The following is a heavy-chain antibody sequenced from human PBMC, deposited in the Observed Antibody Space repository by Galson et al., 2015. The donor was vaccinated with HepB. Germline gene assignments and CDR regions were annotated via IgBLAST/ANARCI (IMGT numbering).Heavy chain of an antibody. V-gene: IGHV3-23*01. D-gene: IGHD3-16*01. Sequence: SLRLSCAASGFTFSVYTMNWVRQAPGKGLEWVSAIRGSGTGTSYADSVKGRFTISRDDSKNTLFLQLNSLRAEDTAIYYCAKDSGLGGEDYWGQGILVTVSS. J-gene: IGHJ4*02. CDR3: AKDSGLGGEDY. CDR2: IRGSGTGT. CDR1: GFTFSVYT.